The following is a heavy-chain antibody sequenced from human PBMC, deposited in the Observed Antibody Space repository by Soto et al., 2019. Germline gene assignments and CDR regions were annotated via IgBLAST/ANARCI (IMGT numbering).Heavy chain of an antibody. V-gene: IGHV3-33*01. D-gene: IGHD2-15*01. CDR1: GFTFSSYG. CDR2: IWYDGSNK. CDR3: ARARLVVVAARRNDAFDI. Sequence: GGSLRLSCAASGFTFSSYGMHWVRQAPGKGLEWVAVIWYDGSNKYYADSVKGRFTISRDNSKNTLYLQMNSLRAEDTAVYYCARARLVVVAARRNDAFDIWGQGTMVTVSS. J-gene: IGHJ3*02.